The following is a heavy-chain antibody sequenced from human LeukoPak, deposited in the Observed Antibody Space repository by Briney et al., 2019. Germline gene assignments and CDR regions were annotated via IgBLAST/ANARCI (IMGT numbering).Heavy chain of an antibody. V-gene: IGHV1-2*04. D-gene: IGHD3-9*01. CDR2: INPNSGGT. Sequence: ASVKVSCKASGYTFTGYYMHWVRQAPGQGLEWMGWINPNSGGTNYAQKFQGWVTMTRDTSISTAYMELSRLRSDDTAVYYCARGHDILTGYYRVYYYGKDVWGQGTTVTVSS. CDR1: GYTFTGYY. J-gene: IGHJ6*02. CDR3: ARGHDILTGYYRVYYYGKDV.